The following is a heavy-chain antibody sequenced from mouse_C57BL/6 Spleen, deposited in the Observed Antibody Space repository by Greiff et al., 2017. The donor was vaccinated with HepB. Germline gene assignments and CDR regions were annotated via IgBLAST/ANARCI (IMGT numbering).Heavy chain of an antibody. D-gene: IGHD2-5*01. CDR3: ARGGSNYMDYFDY. CDR2: IYPGDGDT. Sequence: VKLMESGPELVKPGASVKISCKASGYAFSSSWMNWVKQRPGKGLEWIGRIYPGDGDTNYNGKFKGKATLTADKSSSTAYMQLSSLTSEDSAVYFCARGGSNYMDYFDYWGQGTTLTVSS. J-gene: IGHJ2*01. V-gene: IGHV1-82*01. CDR1: GYAFSSSW.